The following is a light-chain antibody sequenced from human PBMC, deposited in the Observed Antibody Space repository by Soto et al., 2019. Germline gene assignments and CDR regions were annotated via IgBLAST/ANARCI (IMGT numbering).Light chain of an antibody. V-gene: IGKV3-20*01. Sequence: EIVLTQSPGTLSLSPGERATLSCRASQSVDSSYFAWYQQKPGQAPRLLVFGASSRATGIPDRFSGSGSGTDFTLTISRLEPEDFAVYYCQQYCSSLLTFGGGTKVEI. J-gene: IGKJ4*01. CDR3: QQYCSSLLT. CDR1: QSVDSSY. CDR2: GAS.